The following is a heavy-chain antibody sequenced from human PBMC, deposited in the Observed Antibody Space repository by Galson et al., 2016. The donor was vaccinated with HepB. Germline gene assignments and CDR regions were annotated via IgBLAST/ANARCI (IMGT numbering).Heavy chain of an antibody. Sequence: AVNVSCKASGYTFTNYGISWVRQAPGQGLEWMGWISAYNGNTNYAQTLQDRVTMTTNTSTTTAYMGLRSLRSDYTAVYYCARSRGAGEYFDYWGQGTLVTVSS. J-gene: IGHJ4*02. V-gene: IGHV1-18*01. CDR1: GYTFTNYG. D-gene: IGHD3-10*01. CDR3: ARSRGAGEYFDY. CDR2: ISAYNGNT.